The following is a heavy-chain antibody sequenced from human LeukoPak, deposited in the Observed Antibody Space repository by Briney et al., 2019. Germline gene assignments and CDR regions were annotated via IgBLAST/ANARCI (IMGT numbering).Heavy chain of an antibody. CDR2: MYIGGST. V-gene: IGHV3-66*01. J-gene: IGHJ4*02. CDR1: GFSVSRNY. CDR3: ARVGITDFDY. D-gene: IGHD1-14*01. Sequence: GGSLRLSCAASGFSVSRNYMNWVRQAPGKGLEWVSVMYIGGSTYYADSVRGRFTTSRDNSKNTLHLQMDSLRAEDTAVYYCARVGITDFDYWGQGTLVTVSS.